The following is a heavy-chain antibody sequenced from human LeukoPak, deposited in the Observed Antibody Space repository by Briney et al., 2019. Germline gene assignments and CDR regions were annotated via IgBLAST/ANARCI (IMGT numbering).Heavy chain of an antibody. D-gene: IGHD4-17*01. CDR2: ISSSGSPI. Sequence: GGSLRLSCAASGFVFSDYYMSWIRQAPGKGLEWVSYISSSGSPIYYAESVKGRFAISRDNAKNSLYLQMNSLRTEHTAVYYCARDPRLRLKGSGWFDPWGQGTLVTVSS. CDR3: ARDPRLRLKGSGWFDP. J-gene: IGHJ5*02. V-gene: IGHV3-11*04. CDR1: GFVFSDYY.